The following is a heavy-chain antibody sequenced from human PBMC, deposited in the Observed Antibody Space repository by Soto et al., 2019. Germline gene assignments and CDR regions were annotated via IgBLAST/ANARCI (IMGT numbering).Heavy chain of an antibody. Sequence: GGSLRLSCVASGFTFSSHALTWVRQAPGQGLEWVSTFGGSGGGAYYADSVKGRFTISRDNSKNTLYLQMNSLRAEDTAVYYCAMDLSEWNPPLYYYYCGMDVWGQGTTVTVCS. J-gene: IGHJ6*02. D-gene: IGHD1-1*01. CDR1: GFTFSSHA. CDR2: FGGSGGGA. V-gene: IGHV3-23*01. CDR3: AMDLSEWNPPLYYYYCGMDV.